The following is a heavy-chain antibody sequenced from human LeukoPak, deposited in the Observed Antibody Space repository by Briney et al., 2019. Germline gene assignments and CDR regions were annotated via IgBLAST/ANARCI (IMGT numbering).Heavy chain of an antibody. CDR1: GGSTSSSSYY. D-gene: IGHD3-10*01. V-gene: IGHV4-39*01. CDR2: IYYSGST. J-gene: IGHJ4*02. CDR3: ASCYYYGSGSYYDY. Sequence: PSETLSLTCTVSGGSTSSSSYYWGWIRQPPGKGLEWIGSIYYSGSTYYHPSLKSRVTISVDTSKTQFSLKLSSVTAADTAVYYCASCYYYGSGSYYDYWGQGTLVTVSS.